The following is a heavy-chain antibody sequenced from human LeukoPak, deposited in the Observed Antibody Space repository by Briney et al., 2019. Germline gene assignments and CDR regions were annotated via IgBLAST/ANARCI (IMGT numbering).Heavy chain of an antibody. J-gene: IGHJ6*02. CDR1: GGSISSYY. Sequence: PSETLSLTCTVSGGSISSYYWSWIRQPPGKGLEWIGYIYYSGSTNYNPSLKSRVTISVDTSKNQFSLKLSSVTAADTAVYYCASTWGDSCSGGSCYHTYYYYGMDVWGQGTTVTVSS. CDR2: IYYSGST. V-gene: IGHV4-59*01. CDR3: ASTWGDSCSGGSCYHTYYYYGMDV. D-gene: IGHD2-15*01.